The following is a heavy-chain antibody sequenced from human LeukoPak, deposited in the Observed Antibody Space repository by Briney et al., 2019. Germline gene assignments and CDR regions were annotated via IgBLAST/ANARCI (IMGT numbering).Heavy chain of an antibody. CDR3: AKDQAYYGSGSYYMDV. CDR2: IRYDGSNK. J-gene: IGHJ6*03. V-gene: IGHV3-30*02. Sequence: GGSLRLSCAASGFTFSSYGMHWVRQAPGKGLEWVAFIRYDGSNKYYADSVKGRLTISRDSSKNTLYLQMNSLRAEDTAVYYCAKDQAYYGSGSYYMDVWGKGTTVTISS. CDR1: GFTFSSYG. D-gene: IGHD3-10*01.